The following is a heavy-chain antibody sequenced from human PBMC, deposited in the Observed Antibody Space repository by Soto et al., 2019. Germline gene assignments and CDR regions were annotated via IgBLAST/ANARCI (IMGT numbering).Heavy chain of an antibody. Sequence: ASVKVSCKASGYTFTSYAMHWVRQAPGQRLEWMGWINAGNGNTKYSQKFQGRVTITRDTSASTAYMELSSLRSEDTAVYYCARSSYCSSTSRYSGVRYLDYWGQGTLVTVSS. CDR3: ARSSYCSSTSRYSGVRYLDY. CDR1: GYTFTSYA. D-gene: IGHD2-2*01. CDR2: INAGNGNT. J-gene: IGHJ4*02. V-gene: IGHV1-3*01.